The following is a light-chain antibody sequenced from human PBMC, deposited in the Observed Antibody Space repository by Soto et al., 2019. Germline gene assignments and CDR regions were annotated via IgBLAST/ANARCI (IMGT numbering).Light chain of an antibody. V-gene: IGKV1-27*01. J-gene: IGKJ1*01. CDR2: AAS. CDR1: QGISNY. CDR3: QTYNSAPQM. Sequence: DIQMTQSPSSLSASVGDRVTITCRASQGISNYLAWYQQKPGKVPKLLIYAASTLQSGVPSRFIGSGSGTDFTLTIRRLQPEDGATYYCQTYNSAPQMFGQGTKVEIK.